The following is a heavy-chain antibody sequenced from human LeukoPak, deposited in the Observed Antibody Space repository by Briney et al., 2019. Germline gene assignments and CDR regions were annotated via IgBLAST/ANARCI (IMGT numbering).Heavy chain of an antibody. Sequence: GSLRLSCAASGFTFSSYGMHWVRQAAGKGLEWVAVIWYDGSNKYYADSVKGRFTISRDNSKNTLYLQMNSLRAEDTAVYYCAKSGVLRYFDWSHPEYYFDYWGQGTLVTVSS. CDR3: AKSGVLRYFDWSHPEYYFDY. CDR1: GFTFSSYG. J-gene: IGHJ4*02. V-gene: IGHV3-33*06. CDR2: IWYDGSNK. D-gene: IGHD3-9*01.